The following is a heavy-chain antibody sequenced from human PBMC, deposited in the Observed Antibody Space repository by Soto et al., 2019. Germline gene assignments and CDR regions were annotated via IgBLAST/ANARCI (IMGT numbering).Heavy chain of an antibody. J-gene: IGHJ4*02. Sequence: WGCLRVSCSASGFTFSAYAMKWVRQAPGKGLEWVAVISYDGRSEYYADSVKGRFTISRDNSKNTLFLEMNSLRAEDTAVYYCATWGPSTSAHKSFDYWAQGTVVTVSS. CDR1: GFTFSAYA. D-gene: IGHD3-16*01. CDR2: ISYDGRSE. CDR3: ATWGPSTSAHKSFDY. V-gene: IGHV3-30*04.